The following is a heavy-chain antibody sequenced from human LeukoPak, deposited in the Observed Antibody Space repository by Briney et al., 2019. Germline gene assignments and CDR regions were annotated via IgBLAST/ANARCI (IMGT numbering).Heavy chain of an antibody. CDR2: INSDGSST. J-gene: IGHJ5*02. Sequence: GGSLRLSCAASGFTFSTYWMHWVRQAPGKGLVWVSRINSDGSSTNYADSVKGRFTISRDNAKNTLSLQMNSLRVEDTAIYYCAKDVRRCNGACTWGQGALVTVSS. V-gene: IGHV3-74*01. CDR1: GFTFSTYW. CDR3: AKDVRRCNGACT. D-gene: IGHD2-8*01.